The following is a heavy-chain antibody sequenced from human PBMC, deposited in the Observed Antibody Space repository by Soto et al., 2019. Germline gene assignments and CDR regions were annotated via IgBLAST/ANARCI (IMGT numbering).Heavy chain of an antibody. V-gene: IGHV4-30-2*01. Sequence: SETLSLTCAVSGGSISSGGYSWSWIRQPPGKGLEWIGYIYHSGSTYYNPSLKSRVTISVDRSKNQFSLKLSSVTAADTAVYYCARGSRGGYYDSSGYYNEQPFDYWGQGTLVTVSS. CDR1: GGSISSGGYS. CDR3: ARGSRGGYYDSSGYYNEQPFDY. CDR2: IYHSGST. J-gene: IGHJ4*02. D-gene: IGHD3-22*01.